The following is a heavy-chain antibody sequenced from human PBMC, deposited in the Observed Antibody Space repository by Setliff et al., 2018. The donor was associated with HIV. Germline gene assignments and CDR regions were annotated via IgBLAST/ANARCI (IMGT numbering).Heavy chain of an antibody. D-gene: IGHD5-18*01. V-gene: IGHV4-59*12. CDR1: GGSISSYY. Sequence: SETLSLTCTVSGGSISSYYWSWIRQPPGKGLEWIGYIYYSGSTNYNPSLKSRVTISIDTSKNQFSLKLSSVTAADTAVYFCARDGYTNGYGYYYFYMDVWGKGTTVTVSS. CDR2: IYYSGST. J-gene: IGHJ6*03. CDR3: ARDGYTNGYGYYYFYMDV.